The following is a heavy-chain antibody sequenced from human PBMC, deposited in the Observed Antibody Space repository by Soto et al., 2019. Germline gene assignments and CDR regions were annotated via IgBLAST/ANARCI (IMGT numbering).Heavy chain of an antibody. J-gene: IGHJ4*02. CDR2: ISGSGGST. CDR3: AKDEGYCSSTSCPRTYDFWSGYYPQ. CDR1: GFTFSSYA. Sequence: GGSLRLSCAASGFTFSSYAMSWVRQAPGKGLEWVSAISGSGGSTYYADSVKGRFTISRDNSKNTLYLQMNSLRAEDTAVYYCAKDEGYCSSTSCPRTYDFWSGYYPQWGQGTLVTVSS. D-gene: IGHD2-2*01. V-gene: IGHV3-23*01.